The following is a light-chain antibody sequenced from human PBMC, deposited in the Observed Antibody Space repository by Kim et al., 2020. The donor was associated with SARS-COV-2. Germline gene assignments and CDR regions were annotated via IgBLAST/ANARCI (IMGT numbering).Light chain of an antibody. J-gene: IGKJ5*01. V-gene: IGKV3-20*01. CDR2: IAS. Sequence: SPRESATLSCRASRRVTSNYLAWSEQKPGPAPRLLIYIASSRATGIRDRFSGGGYGTEFTLTISRVEREDCAVYYCHQYGEPPSTFRQGTRLEIK. CDR3: HQYGEPPST. CDR1: RRVTSNY.